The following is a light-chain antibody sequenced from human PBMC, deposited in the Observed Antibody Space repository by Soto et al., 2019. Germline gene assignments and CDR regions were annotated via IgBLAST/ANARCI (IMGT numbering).Light chain of an antibody. CDR2: ADN. V-gene: IGLV1-40*01. CDR1: SSNIGAGYD. Sequence: QSVLTQTPSVSGAPGQKITMSCTGSSSNIGAGYDVHWYQQVPGTAPRLLIYADNNRPSGVPDRFSASKSGASASLAITGLQGEDEGTYYCQSYDTSLSGVIFGAGTKLTVL. CDR3: QSYDTSLSGVI. J-gene: IGLJ2*01.